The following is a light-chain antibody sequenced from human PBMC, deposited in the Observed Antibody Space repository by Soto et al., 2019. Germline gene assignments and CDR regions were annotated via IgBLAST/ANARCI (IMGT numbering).Light chain of an antibody. Sequence: IVPLSCTASHIVITISLTWYHQKPGHSPSLLIYFASTIATSIPARCSSSGSGTEFTLTSSSLQSEDFAVYYCQQDSTWPRVTFGQGTRLEIK. CDR2: FAS. V-gene: IGKV3D-15*01. CDR3: QQDSTWPRVT. J-gene: IGKJ5*01. CDR1: HIVITI.